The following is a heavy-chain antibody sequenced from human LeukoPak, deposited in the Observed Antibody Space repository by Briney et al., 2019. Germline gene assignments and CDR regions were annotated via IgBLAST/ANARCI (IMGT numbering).Heavy chain of an antibody. D-gene: IGHD3-9*01. J-gene: IGHJ4*02. CDR3: AVVLRYFDWLLSSPPYYFDY. Sequence: GESLKISCKGSGYSFTSYWIGWARQMPGKGLEWMGIIYPGDSDTRYSPSFQGPVTISADKSISTAYLQWSSLKASDTAMYYCAVVLRYFDWLLSSPPYYFDYWGQGTLVTVSS. CDR1: GYSFTSYW. CDR2: IYPGDSDT. V-gene: IGHV5-51*01.